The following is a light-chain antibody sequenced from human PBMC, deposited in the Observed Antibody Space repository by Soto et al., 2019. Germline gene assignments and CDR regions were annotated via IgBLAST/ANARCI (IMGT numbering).Light chain of an antibody. CDR3: QQRRNWPRT. J-gene: IGKJ1*01. V-gene: IGKV3-11*01. CDR2: DTS. Sequence: EIVLTQSPATLSLSPGERGTLSCRASQSVSSSLAWYQQKPGQAPRLLIYDTSNRATGIPARFSGSGSGTDFSLTISSLEPEDFAVYYCQQRRNWPRTFGQGTKVEIK. CDR1: QSVSSS.